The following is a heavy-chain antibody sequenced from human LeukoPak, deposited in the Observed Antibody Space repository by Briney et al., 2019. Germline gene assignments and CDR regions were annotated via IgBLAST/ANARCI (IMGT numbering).Heavy chain of an antibody. D-gene: IGHD3-10*01. Sequence: GGSLRLSCAASGFTFSTYWMHWVRQVPGKGLVWVSRINSDESSTSYADSVKGRFTISRDNARNSLYLQMNSLRAEDTAIYFCAREVYYGSGRRFDRWGQGTLVTVSS. CDR3: AREVYYGSGRRFDR. V-gene: IGHV3-74*01. CDR2: INSDESST. J-gene: IGHJ4*02. CDR1: GFTFSTYW.